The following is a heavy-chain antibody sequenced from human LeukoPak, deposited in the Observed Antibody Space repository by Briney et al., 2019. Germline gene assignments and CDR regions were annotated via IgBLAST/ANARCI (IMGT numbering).Heavy chain of an antibody. V-gene: IGHV1-8*01. CDR1: GYTFTSYD. CDR2: MNPNSGNT. J-gene: IGHJ6*03. D-gene: IGHD3-3*01. Sequence: ASVKVSCKASGYTFTSYDINWVRQATGQGLESMGWMNPNSGNTGYAQKFQGRVTMTRNTSISTAYMELSSLRSEDTAVYYCARGSYDFWSGYLAYYYYYYMDVWGKGTTVTVSS. CDR3: ARGSYDFWSGYLAYYYYYYMDV.